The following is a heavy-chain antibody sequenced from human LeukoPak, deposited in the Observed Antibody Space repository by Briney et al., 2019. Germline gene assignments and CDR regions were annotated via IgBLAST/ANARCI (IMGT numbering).Heavy chain of an antibody. CDR3: ASGGY. Sequence: GGSLRLSCVVSGVTSSRDWMNWVSQAPGKGLEWVANINQDGSEKNYVDSVKGRFTISRDNAKNSLFLQMSSLRVEDTAVYYCASGGYWGQGTLVTVSS. CDR2: INQDGSEK. V-gene: IGHV3-7*05. J-gene: IGHJ4*02. CDR1: GVTSSRDW.